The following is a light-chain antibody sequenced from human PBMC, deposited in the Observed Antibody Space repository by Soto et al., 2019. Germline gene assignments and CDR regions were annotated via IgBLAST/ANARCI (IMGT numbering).Light chain of an antibody. V-gene: IGKV1-39*01. CDR2: AAS. J-gene: IGKJ3*01. Sequence: DIQMTQSPSSLSASVGDRVTITCRASQSISSYLNWYQQKPGKAPKLLIYAASSLQSGVPSRVSGSGSGTDCTLTISSLQTEEFATYYCQQSYSTPRTFGPGTKVDIK. CDR3: QQSYSTPRT. CDR1: QSISSY.